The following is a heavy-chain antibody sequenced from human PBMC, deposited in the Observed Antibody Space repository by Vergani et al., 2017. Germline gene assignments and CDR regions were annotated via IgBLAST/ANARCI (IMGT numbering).Heavy chain of an antibody. CDR1: GGSFNDYW. V-gene: IGHV4-34*01. Sequence: QAQLQKWGAGLLKPPETLSLTCAIYGGSFNDYWWTWIRQPPGKGLEWLGEIRHDGITHYSPSLKSRVTISIDTSTHQFSLNLRSVTAADTAVYYCAREGYCTNGVCFTLFDVWGQGALVTVSS. CDR2: IRHDGIT. J-gene: IGHJ4*02. CDR3: AREGYCTNGVCFTLFDV. D-gene: IGHD2-8*01.